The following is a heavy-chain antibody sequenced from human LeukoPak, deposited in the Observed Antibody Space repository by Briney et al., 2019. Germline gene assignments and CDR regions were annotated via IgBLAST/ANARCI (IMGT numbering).Heavy chain of an antibody. J-gene: IGHJ6*03. CDR2: INHSGST. D-gene: IGHD6-13*01. Sequence: SETLSLTCAVYGGSFSGYYWSWIRQPPGKGLEWIGEINHSGSTNYNPSLKNRVTISVDTSKNQFSLKLSSVTAADTAVYYCARGLEQQLPYYYYYMDVWGKGTTVTVSS. V-gene: IGHV4-34*01. CDR1: GGSFSGYY. CDR3: ARGLEQQLPYYYYYMDV.